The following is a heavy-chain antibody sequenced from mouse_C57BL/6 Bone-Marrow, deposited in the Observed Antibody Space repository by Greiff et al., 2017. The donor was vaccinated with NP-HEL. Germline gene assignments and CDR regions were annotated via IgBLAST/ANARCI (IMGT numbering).Heavy chain of an antibody. CDR2: IHPNSGST. CDR1: GYTFTSYW. CDR3: ARDYYGSSPYFDY. D-gene: IGHD1-1*01. V-gene: IGHV1-64*01. J-gene: IGHJ2*01. Sequence: QVQLKQPGAELVKPGASVKLSCKASGYTFTSYWMHWVKQRPGQGLEWIGMIHPNSGSTNYNEKFKSKATLTVDKSSSTAYMQLSSLTSEDSAVYYCARDYYGSSPYFDYWGQSATLTDSS.